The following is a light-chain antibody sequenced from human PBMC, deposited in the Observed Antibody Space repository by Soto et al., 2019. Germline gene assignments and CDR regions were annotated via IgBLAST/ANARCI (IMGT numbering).Light chain of an antibody. J-gene: IGKJ2*01. Sequence: DIQMTQSPSTLSASVGDRVTITCRASQTISNWLAWYQQKPGIAPKLLIYDASSLHSGVPSRFSGSGSGTEFTLTISSLQPDDFATYYCQQYISYSYTFGQGTKLEI. CDR2: DAS. CDR3: QQYISYSYT. V-gene: IGKV1-5*01. CDR1: QTISNW.